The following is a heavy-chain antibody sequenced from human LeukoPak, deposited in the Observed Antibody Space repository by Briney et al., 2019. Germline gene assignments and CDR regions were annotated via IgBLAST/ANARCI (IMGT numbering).Heavy chain of an antibody. CDR3: ARGVTAMNHYYGMDV. CDR1: GYTFTSYG. Sequence: GASVKVSCKASGYTFTSYGISWVRQAPGQGLEWMGWISAYNGNTNYAQKLQGRVTMTTDTSTSTAYMELSSLRSEDTAVYYCARGVTAMNHYYGMDVWGQGTTVTVSS. CDR2: ISAYNGNT. J-gene: IGHJ6*02. V-gene: IGHV1-18*01. D-gene: IGHD5-18*01.